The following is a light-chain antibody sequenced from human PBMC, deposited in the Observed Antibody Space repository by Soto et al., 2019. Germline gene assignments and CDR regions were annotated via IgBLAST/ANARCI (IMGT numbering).Light chain of an antibody. CDR1: QGVSNN. V-gene: IGKV3-15*01. CDR2: GAS. CDR3: QQYNNWPFT. Sequence: EMVMTQSPATLSVSPGERAILSCRASQGVSNNLAWFQQKPGQAPRLLISGASTRATGIPARFSGGGSGTEFTLTISSLQFEDSAVYYCQQYNNWPFTFGGGTKVEIK. J-gene: IGKJ4*01.